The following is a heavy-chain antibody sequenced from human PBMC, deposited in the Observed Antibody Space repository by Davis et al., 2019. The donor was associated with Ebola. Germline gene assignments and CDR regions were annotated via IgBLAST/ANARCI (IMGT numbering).Heavy chain of an antibody. CDR1: GYSFTNYA. J-gene: IGHJ4*02. CDR2: INTGNGNT. V-gene: IGHV1-3*04. CDR3: ARDEFDY. Sequence: ASVKVSCKTSGYSFTNYAVHWVRQAPGQRLEWMGWINTGNGNTEYSQKFQGRVTITRDTSASTAYMELSSLRSEDTAVYFCARDEFDYWGQGTQVTVSS.